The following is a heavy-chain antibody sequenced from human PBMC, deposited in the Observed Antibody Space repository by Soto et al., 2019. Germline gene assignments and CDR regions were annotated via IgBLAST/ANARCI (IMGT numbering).Heavy chain of an antibody. D-gene: IGHD6-13*01. V-gene: IGHV3-74*01. J-gene: IGHJ5*02. CDR1: GFTFSSYW. Sequence: PGGSLRLSCAASGFTFSSYWMHWVRQAPGKGLVWVSRINSDGSSTSYADSVKGRFTISRDNAKNTLYLQMNSLRAEDTAVYYCARDPSSWEGESWFDPWGQGTLVTVSS. CDR3: ARDPSSWEGESWFDP. CDR2: INSDGSST.